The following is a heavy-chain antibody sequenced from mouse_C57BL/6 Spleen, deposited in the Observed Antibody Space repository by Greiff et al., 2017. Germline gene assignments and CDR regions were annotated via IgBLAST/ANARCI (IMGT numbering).Heavy chain of an antibody. Sequence: QVQLKESGPELVKPGASVKLSCKASGYTFTSYDINWVKQRPGQGLEWIGWIYPRDGSTRYNEKFKGKATYTVAPSSSTAYMELHSLTSEDSAVYFCARLENWYFDVWGTGTTVTVSS. CDR2: IYPRDGST. J-gene: IGHJ1*03. CDR3: ARLENWYFDV. CDR1: GYTFTSYD. V-gene: IGHV1-85*01.